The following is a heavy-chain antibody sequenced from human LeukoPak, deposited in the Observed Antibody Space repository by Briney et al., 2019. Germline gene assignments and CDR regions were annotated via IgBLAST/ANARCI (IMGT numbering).Heavy chain of an antibody. CDR2: IYTSGST. CDR1: GGSISSYY. Sequence: PSETLSLTCTVSGGSISSYYWSWIRQPAGKGLEWIARIYTSGSTNYNPSLKSRVTMSVDTSKNQFSLKLSSVTAADTAVYYCARDRGYYDSSGYYMALWFGPWGQGTLVTVSS. V-gene: IGHV4-4*07. D-gene: IGHD3-22*01. CDR3: ARDRGYYDSSGYYMALWFGP. J-gene: IGHJ5*02.